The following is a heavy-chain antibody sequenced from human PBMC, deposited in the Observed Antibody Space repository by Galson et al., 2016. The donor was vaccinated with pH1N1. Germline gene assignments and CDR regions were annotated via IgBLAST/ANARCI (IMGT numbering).Heavy chain of an antibody. CDR3: ARDPGYYGLGCAFDM. J-gene: IGHJ3*02. V-gene: IGHV3-30-3*01. CDR1: GFTFSDYP. Sequence: SLRLSCAASGFTFSDYPMHWVRQTPGKGLECVALVSYDGSNKYYADSVKGRFTISRDNSKNTLYLQMNSLRAEDTAVYYCARDPGYYGLGCAFDMWGQGTMVTGSS. CDR2: VSYDGSNK. D-gene: IGHD3-3*01.